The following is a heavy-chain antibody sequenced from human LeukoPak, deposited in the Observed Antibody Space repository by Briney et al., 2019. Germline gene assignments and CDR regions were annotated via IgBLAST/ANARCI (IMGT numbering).Heavy chain of an antibody. CDR2: IRYDGSNK. J-gene: IGHJ5*02. V-gene: IGHV3-30*02. D-gene: IGHD6-19*01. Sequence: QTGGSLRLSCAASGFTFSSYGMHWVRQAPGKGLEWVAFIRYDGSNKYYADSVKGRFTISRDNSKNTLYLQMNSLRAEDTAVYYCETVAGNRNWFDPWGQGTLVTVSS. CDR1: GFTFSSYG. CDR3: ETVAGNRNWFDP.